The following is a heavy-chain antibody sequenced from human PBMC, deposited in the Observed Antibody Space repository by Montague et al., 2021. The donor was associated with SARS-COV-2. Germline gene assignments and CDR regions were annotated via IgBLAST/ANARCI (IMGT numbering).Heavy chain of an antibody. Sequence: SLRLSCAASGFTFSNYGMSWVRQAPGKGLEWVSLISDTGANTHYADSVKGRFTISRDSSKNTVLLQMNSLRAEDTAVYYCAKCTHYYASGTYYNTYYFDHWGQGTLVTVSS. CDR3: AKCTHYYASGTYYNTYYFDH. V-gene: IGHV3-23*01. D-gene: IGHD3-10*01. CDR1: GFTFSNYG. CDR2: ISDTGANT. J-gene: IGHJ4*02.